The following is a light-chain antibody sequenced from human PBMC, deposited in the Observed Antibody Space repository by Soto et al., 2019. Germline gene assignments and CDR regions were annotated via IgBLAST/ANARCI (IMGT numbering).Light chain of an antibody. CDR3: QQYYTWPRT. CDR2: GAS. Sequence: EIVMTQSPGTLSVSPGEGATLSCRASQSVSTNLAWYQQKPDQAPRLLIYGASTTATGIPARFSGSGSGTEFTLNISSLQSEDFAVYYSQQYYTWPRTFGQGTRVEIK. V-gene: IGKV3-15*01. J-gene: IGKJ1*01. CDR1: QSVSTN.